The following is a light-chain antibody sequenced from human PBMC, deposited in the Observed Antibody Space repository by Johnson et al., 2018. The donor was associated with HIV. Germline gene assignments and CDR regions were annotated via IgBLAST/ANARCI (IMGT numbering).Light chain of an antibody. Sequence: QSVLTQPPSVSAAPGQKVTISCSGSSSNIGNNYVSWYQQVPGTAPKLLIFDNNKRPSGIPDRFSGSKSGPSATLGITGLQTGDEADYYCGTWDSSLNAYVFGTGTKVTVL. J-gene: IGLJ1*01. V-gene: IGLV1-51*01. CDR1: SSNIGNNY. CDR3: GTWDSSLNAYV. CDR2: DNN.